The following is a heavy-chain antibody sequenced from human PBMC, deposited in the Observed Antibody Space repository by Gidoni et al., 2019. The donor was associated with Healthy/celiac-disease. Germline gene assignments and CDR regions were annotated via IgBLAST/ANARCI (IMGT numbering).Heavy chain of an antibody. CDR2: ISYDGSNK. Sequence: QVQLVESGGGVVQPGRSLRLSCAASGFTFSSYAMHWVRQAPGKGLEWVAVISYDGSNKYYADSVKGRFTISRDNSKNTLYLQMNSLRAEDTAVYYCARDPRTTVTTYFDYWGQGTLVTVSS. J-gene: IGHJ4*02. CDR1: GFTFSSYA. D-gene: IGHD4-17*01. CDR3: ARDPRTTVTTYFDY. V-gene: IGHV3-30*01.